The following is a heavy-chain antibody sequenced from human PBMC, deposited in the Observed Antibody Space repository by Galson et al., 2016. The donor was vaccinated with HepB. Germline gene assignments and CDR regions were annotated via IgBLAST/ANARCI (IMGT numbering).Heavy chain of an antibody. Sequence: SETLSLTCTVSGGSVSSASHYWSWVRQPTGKGLEWIGYISDSESTNYNPSLKGRVTISLDRSKNQFSLRLNSVIAADTAVYYCAKDEGFYNGMDFWGQGTTVTASS. CDR1: GGSVSSASHY. CDR2: ISDSEST. CDR3: AKDEGFYNGMDF. D-gene: IGHD2-2*02. J-gene: IGHJ6*02. V-gene: IGHV4-61*01.